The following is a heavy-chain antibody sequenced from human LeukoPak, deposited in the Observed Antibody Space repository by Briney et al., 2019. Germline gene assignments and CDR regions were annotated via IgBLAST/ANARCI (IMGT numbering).Heavy chain of an antibody. V-gene: IGHV4-34*01. CDR3: AKGSWYRYYYYGMDV. D-gene: IGHD6-13*01. J-gene: IGHJ6*02. CDR1: GGSISSDY. Sequence: PSETLSLTCTVSGGSISSDYWSWIRQPPGKGLEWIGEINHSGSTNYNPSLKSRVTISVDTSKNQFSLKLSSVTAADTAVYYCAKGSWYRYYYYGMDVWGQGTTVTVSS. CDR2: INHSGST.